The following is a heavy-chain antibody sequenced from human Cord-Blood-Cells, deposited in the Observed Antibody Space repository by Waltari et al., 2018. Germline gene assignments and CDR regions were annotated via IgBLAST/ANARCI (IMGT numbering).Heavy chain of an antibody. CDR1: GFTFSSYA. CDR2: SSGSGGST. D-gene: IGHD1-26*01. J-gene: IGHJ4*02. V-gene: IGHV3-23*01. Sequence: EVQLLESGGGLVQPGGSLRLSCAASGFTFSSYAMSWVRQAPGKGLEWGSASSGSGGSTYYADSVKGRFTISRDNSKNTLYLQMNSLRAEDTAVYYCAKDGAEVGARDNWGQGTLVTVSS. CDR3: AKDGAEVGARDN.